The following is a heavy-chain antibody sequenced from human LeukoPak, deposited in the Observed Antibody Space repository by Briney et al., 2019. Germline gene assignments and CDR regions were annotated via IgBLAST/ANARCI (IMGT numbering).Heavy chain of an antibody. CDR2: ISSSSSYI. V-gene: IGHV3-21*01. J-gene: IGHJ3*02. CDR1: GFTFSSYR. Sequence: PGGSLRLSCAASGFTFSSYRMNWVRQAPGKGLEWVSSISSSSSYIYYADSVKGRFTISRDNAKNSLYLQMNSLRAEDTAVYYCARDLGSSGPDAFDIWGQGTMVTVSS. D-gene: IGHD6-19*01. CDR3: ARDLGSSGPDAFDI.